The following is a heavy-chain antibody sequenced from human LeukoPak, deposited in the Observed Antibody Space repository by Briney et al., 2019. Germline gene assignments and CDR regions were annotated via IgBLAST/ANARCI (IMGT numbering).Heavy chain of an antibody. V-gene: IGHV4-59*01. D-gene: IGHD2-2*02. J-gene: IGHJ3*02. CDR1: GGSISTYY. CDR3: AGDPAYCSSTSCYKGRAFDI. Sequence: SETLSLTCTVSGGSISTYYWSWIRQPPGKGLEWIGYIYYSGSTNYNPSLKSRVTISLDTSKNQFSLKLSSVTAADTAVYYCAGDPAYCSSTSCYKGRAFDIWGQGTMVTVSS. CDR2: IYYSGST.